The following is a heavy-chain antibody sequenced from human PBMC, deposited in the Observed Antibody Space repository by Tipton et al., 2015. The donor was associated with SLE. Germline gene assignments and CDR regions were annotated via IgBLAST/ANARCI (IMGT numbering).Heavy chain of an antibody. J-gene: IGHJ5*02. CDR2: IDYTRGM. CDR1: GGSIRSYY. CDR3: AKDGRSGDFGVSGWFDP. Sequence: TLSLTCTVSGGSIRSYYWSWIRQPPGKRLEWIGYIDYTRGMKYHPSLESRVTISLDTSKNQFSLKLSSVTAADTAMYYCAKDGRSGDFGVSGWFDPWGPGILVTVSS. D-gene: IGHD3-3*01. V-gene: IGHV4-59*01.